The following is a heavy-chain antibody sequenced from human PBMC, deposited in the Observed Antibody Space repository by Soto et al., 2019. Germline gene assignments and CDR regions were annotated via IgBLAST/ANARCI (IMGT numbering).Heavy chain of an antibody. V-gene: IGHV4-31*03. CDR3: ARVCGGDCHYGMDV. J-gene: IGHJ6*02. CDR2: IDYSGST. CDR1: GGSISSGGYY. D-gene: IGHD2-21*02. Sequence: QVQLQESGPGLVKPSQTLSLTCTVSGGSISSGGYYWSWIRQHPGKRLEWSGYIDYSGSTYYNPSLKSRVTISVDTSKNQFSLKLSSVTAADTAVYYCARVCGGDCHYGMDVWGQGTTVTVSS.